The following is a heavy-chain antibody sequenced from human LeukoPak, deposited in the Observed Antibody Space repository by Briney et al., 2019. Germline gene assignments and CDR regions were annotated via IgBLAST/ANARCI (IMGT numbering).Heavy chain of an antibody. V-gene: IGHV3-21*01. J-gene: IGHJ3*02. CDR3: ARGGTGEGAFDI. CDR2: ISSSSSYI. D-gene: IGHD1-1*01. CDR1: GFTFSSYS. Sequence: GGSLRLSCAASGFTFSSYSMNWVRQAPGKGLEWVSSISSSSSYIYYADSVKGRFTISRDNAKNSLYLQMNSLRAEDTAVYYCARGGTGEGAFDIWGQGTMVTVSS.